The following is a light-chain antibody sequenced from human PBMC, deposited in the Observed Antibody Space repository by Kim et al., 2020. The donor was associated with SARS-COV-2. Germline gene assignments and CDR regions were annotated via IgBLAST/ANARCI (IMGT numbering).Light chain of an antibody. CDR1: SGDVGADNY. V-gene: IGLV2-14*03. CDR2: DVT. J-gene: IGLJ2*01. CDR3: SSYTRSSTRI. Sequence: GQSINIACTGTSGDVGADNYVSWYQQQPGKAPKLIIYDVTDRPSGVSNRFSGSKSGNTASLTISGLQADDEADYYCSSYTRSSTRIFGGGTQLTVL.